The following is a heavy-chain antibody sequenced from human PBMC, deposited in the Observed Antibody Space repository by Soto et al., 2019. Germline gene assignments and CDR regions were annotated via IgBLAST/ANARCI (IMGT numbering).Heavy chain of an antibody. Sequence: PGESLKISCAASGFTFSSYSMNWVRQAPGKGLEWVSSISSSSSYIYYADSVKGRFTISRDNAKNSLYLQMNSLRAEDTAVYYCARDPVVPAQDAFDIWGQRTMVTVSS. CDR1: GFTFSSYS. D-gene: IGHD2-2*01. V-gene: IGHV3-21*01. CDR3: ARDPVVPAQDAFDI. J-gene: IGHJ3*02. CDR2: ISSSSSYI.